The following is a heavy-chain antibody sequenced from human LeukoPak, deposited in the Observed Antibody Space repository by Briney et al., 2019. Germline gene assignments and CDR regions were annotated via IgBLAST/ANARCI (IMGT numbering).Heavy chain of an antibody. J-gene: IGHJ4*02. Sequence: GGSLRLSCAASGFTFSSYDMKWVRQAPGRGLEWVSHISGSGSNICYADSVKGRFTISRDNAKNSLYLQMNSLRAEDTAVYYCARDRGSGWYVDYWGQGTLVTVSS. CDR2: ISGSGSNI. CDR3: ARDRGSGWYVDY. CDR1: GFTFSSYD. D-gene: IGHD6-19*01. V-gene: IGHV3-48*03.